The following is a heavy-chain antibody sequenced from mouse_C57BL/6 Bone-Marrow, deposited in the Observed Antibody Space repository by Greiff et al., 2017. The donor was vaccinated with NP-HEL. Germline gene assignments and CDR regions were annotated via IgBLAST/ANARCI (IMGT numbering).Heavy chain of an antibody. CDR2: IRYSGST. V-gene: IGHV3-1*01. J-gene: IGHJ3*01. CDR3: ARRGIYYGSSPWFAY. Sequence: EVQRVESGPGMVKPSQSLSLTCTVTGYSITSGYDWHWIRHFPGNKLEWMGYIRYSGSTNYNPSFKSRISITHDTSKNHFFLKLNSVTTEDTATYYCARRGIYYGSSPWFAYWGQGTLVTVSA. CDR1: GYSITSGYD. D-gene: IGHD1-1*01.